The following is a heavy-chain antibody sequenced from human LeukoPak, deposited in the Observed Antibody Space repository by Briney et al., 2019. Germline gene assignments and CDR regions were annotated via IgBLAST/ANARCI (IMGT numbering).Heavy chain of an antibody. J-gene: IGHJ4*02. Sequence: ASVKVSCKASGYTFTRYYMHWVRQAPGQGLEWMGIINPSGGSTSYAQKFQGRVTMTRDTSTSPVYMELSSLRFEDTAVYYCARGAYAKEELAPPGWDYWGQGTLVTVSS. CDR1: GYTFTRYY. V-gene: IGHV1-46*01. CDR3: ARGAYAKEELAPPGWDY. D-gene: IGHD1-26*01. CDR2: INPSGGST.